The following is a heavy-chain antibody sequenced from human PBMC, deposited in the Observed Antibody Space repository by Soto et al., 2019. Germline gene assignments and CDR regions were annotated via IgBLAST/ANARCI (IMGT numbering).Heavy chain of an antibody. J-gene: IGHJ4*02. Sequence: GASVKVSCKASGGTFSRNTISWVRQAPGQGLEWMGGIVPIFGSANYAQKFQGRVTITADENTRTVYMELSRLRSEDTAVYYCARQFDSDTTGYYYDYWGQGTLVTVSS. CDR3: ARQFDSDTTGYYYDY. V-gene: IGHV1-69*13. CDR1: GGTFSRNT. D-gene: IGHD3-22*01. CDR2: IVPIFGSA.